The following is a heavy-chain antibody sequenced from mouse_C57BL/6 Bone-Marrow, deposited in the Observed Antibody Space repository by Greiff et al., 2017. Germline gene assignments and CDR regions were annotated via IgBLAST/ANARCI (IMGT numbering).Heavy chain of an antibody. J-gene: IGHJ4*01. CDR1: GYTFTSYW. CDR3: ASRGGNYCCAMDY. V-gene: IGHV1-69*01. CDR2: IDPSDSYT. D-gene: IGHD2-1*01. Sequence: HVQLQQPGAELVMPGASVKLSCKASGYTFTSYWMHWVKQRPGQGLEWIGEIDPSDSYTNYNQKFKGKDTLTVDKSSSTAYMQLSSLTSEDSAVYYCASRGGNYCCAMDYWGQGTSVTVSS.